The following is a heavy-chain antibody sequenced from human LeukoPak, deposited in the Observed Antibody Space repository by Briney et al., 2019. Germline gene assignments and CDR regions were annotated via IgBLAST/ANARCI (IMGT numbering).Heavy chain of an antibody. V-gene: IGHV1-2*06. CDR2: INPNSGGT. CDR3: ARTDFWSGYYKLDY. D-gene: IGHD3-3*01. J-gene: IGHJ4*02. CDR1: GYTFTGYY. Sequence: GASVKVSCKASGYTFTGYYMHWVRQAPGQGLEWMGRINPNSGGTNYAQKFQGRVTMTRDTSISTAYMELSRLRSDDTAVYYCARTDFWSGYYKLDYWGQGTLVTVSS.